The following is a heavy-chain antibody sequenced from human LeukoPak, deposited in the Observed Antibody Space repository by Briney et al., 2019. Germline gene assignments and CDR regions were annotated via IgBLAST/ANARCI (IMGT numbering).Heavy chain of an antibody. Sequence: PGGSLRLSCAASGFSSSYYEMNWVRQAPGKGLEWVSYIGSGGDTIYYADSVRGRFTISRDNARNSLYLQMNSLRAEDTGVYYCARLGSTGSYYRDFQYWGQGTLVTVSS. V-gene: IGHV3-48*03. CDR2: IGSGGDTI. D-gene: IGHD1-26*01. CDR3: ARLGSTGSYYRDFQY. J-gene: IGHJ1*01. CDR1: GFSSSYYE.